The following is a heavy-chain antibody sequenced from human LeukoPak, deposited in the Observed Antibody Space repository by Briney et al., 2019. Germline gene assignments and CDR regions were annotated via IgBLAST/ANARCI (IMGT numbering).Heavy chain of an antibody. CDR1: GGSFSGYY. D-gene: IGHD5-18*01. V-gene: IGHV4-34*01. Sequence: SETLSLTCAVYGGSFSGYYWSWIRQPPGKGLEWIGEINHSGSTNYNPSLKSRVTISVDTSKNQFSLKLSSVTAADTAVYYCARGLSFGYSYGYSWFDHWGQGTLVTVSS. CDR3: ARGLSFGYSYGYSWFDH. CDR2: INHSGST. J-gene: IGHJ5*02.